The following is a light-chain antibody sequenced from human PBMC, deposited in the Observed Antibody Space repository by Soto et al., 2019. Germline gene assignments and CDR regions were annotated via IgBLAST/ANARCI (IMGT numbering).Light chain of an antibody. V-gene: IGLV1-40*01. J-gene: IGLJ3*02. CDR1: SSNIGAGYD. CDR2: GNS. CDR3: QSYDSRLSGDG. Sequence: QSVLTQPPSVSGAPGQRVTISCTGSSSNIGAGYDVHWYQQLPGTAPKLLIYGNSNRPSGVPDRFSGSKSGTSASLAITGLQAEDEADYYCQSYDSRLSGDGFGGGTQLTVL.